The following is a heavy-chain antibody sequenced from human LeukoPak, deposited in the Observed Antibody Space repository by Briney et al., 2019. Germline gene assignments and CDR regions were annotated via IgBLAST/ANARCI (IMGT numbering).Heavy chain of an antibody. Sequence: SETLSLTCAVYGGSFSGYYWSWIRQPPGKGLEWIGEINHSGSTNYNPSLKSRVTISVDTSKNQFSLKLSSVTAADTAVYYCARANTYYYGPGSSVDYWGQGTLVTVSS. CDR1: GGSFSGYY. CDR3: ARANTYYYGPGSSVDY. V-gene: IGHV4-34*01. CDR2: INHSGST. J-gene: IGHJ4*02. D-gene: IGHD3-10*01.